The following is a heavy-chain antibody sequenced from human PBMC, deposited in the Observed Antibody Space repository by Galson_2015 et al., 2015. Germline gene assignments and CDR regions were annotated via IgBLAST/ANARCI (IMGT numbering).Heavy chain of an antibody. V-gene: IGHV3-74*01. J-gene: IGHJ6*03. CDR2: INSDGSTT. CDR3: VRDGAYSYGYGYGGSVYYYMDV. D-gene: IGHD5-18*01. Sequence: SLRLSCAASGFTLSSKWMQWVRQAPGKGLVWVSRINSDGSTTTYTDSVKGRFTISRDNAKNTLYLQMNSLRVEDTAVYYCVRDGAYSYGYGYGGSVYYYMDVWGKGTTVTVSS. CDR1: GFTLSSKW.